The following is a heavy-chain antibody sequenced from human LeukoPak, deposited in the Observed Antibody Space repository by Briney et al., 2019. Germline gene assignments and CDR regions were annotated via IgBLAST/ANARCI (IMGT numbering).Heavy chain of an antibody. Sequence: ASVKVSCKASGYTFTSYDINWGRQATGQGLEWMGWMNPNSGNTGYAQKFQGRVTMTRNTSISTAYMELSSLRSEDTAVYYCARSQTTASNWFDPWGQGTLVTVSS. D-gene: IGHD4-11*01. V-gene: IGHV1-8*01. CDR1: GYTFTSYD. CDR2: MNPNSGNT. J-gene: IGHJ5*02. CDR3: ARSQTTASNWFDP.